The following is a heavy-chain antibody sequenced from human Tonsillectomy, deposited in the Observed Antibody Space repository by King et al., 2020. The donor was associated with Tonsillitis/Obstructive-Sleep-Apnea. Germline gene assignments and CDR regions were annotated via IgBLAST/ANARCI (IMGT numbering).Heavy chain of an antibody. Sequence: QLQESGPGLVKPSETLSLTCTVSGASISSSSYYWGWIRQPPGKGLEWIGSIYYSGSTYYNPSLKSRVTISVDTSKNQLSLNVSSVTAADTALYYCARRQGIIKRASAFDIGGQGTMVTVSS. V-gene: IGHV4-39*01. D-gene: IGHD2-21*01. CDR3: ARRQGIIKRASAFDI. CDR2: IYYSGST. CDR1: GASISSSSYY. J-gene: IGHJ3*02.